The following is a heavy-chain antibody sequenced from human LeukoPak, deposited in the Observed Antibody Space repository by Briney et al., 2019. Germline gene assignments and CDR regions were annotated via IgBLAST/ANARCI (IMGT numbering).Heavy chain of an antibody. D-gene: IGHD1-14*01. V-gene: IGHV3-30-3*01. J-gene: IGHJ4*02. CDR1: GFIFSPYA. Sequence: GGSLRLSCAASGFIFSPYAMSWVRQAPGKGLEWVAVISYDGSNKYYADSVKGRFTISRDNSKNTLYLQMNSLRAEDTAVYYCAKDKSGPETWGQGTLVTVSS. CDR3: AKDKSGPET. CDR2: ISYDGSNK.